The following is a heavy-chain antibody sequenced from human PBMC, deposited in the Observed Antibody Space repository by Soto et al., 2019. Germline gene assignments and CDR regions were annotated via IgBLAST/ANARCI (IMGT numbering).Heavy chain of an antibody. V-gene: IGHV4-59*01. D-gene: IGHD4-17*01. CDR1: GGSISSYY. Sequence: QVQLQESGPGLVKPSETLSLTCTVSGGSISSYYWSWIWQPPGKGLEWIGYIYYSGSTNYNPSLKYRVTISVDTSKNQFSLKLSSVTAADTAVYYCAATTDYGDYDLGFFAFDIWGQGTMVTVSS. CDR3: AATTDYGDYDLGFFAFDI. J-gene: IGHJ3*02. CDR2: IYYSGST.